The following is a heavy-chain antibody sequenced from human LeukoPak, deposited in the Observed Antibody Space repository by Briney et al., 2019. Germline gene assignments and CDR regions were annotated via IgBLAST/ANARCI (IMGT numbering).Heavy chain of an antibody. CDR2: IYHSGST. Sequence: KSSETLSLTCTVSGGSISSSSYYWGWIRQPPGKGLEWIGSIYHSGSTNYNPSLNSRVTISVDTSKNQFSLKLSSVTAADTAVYYCARGHHAADYWGQGTLVTVSS. CDR3: ARGHHAADY. D-gene: IGHD6-13*01. V-gene: IGHV4-39*07. J-gene: IGHJ4*02. CDR1: GGSISSSSYY.